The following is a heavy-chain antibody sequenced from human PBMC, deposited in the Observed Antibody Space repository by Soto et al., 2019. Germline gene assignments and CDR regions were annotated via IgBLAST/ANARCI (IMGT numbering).Heavy chain of an antibody. CDR2: VYYSGST. D-gene: IGHD3-9*01. CDR1: GGYVRSSSYY. CDR3: ARLEGLATISYYFDF. Sequence: SEIQPLTCTVSGGYVRSSSYYWGWVRQPPGKGLEWIGSVYYSGSTYYNPSLESRVTISVDKSKNQFSLKLMSLSAADTAVYFCARLEGLATISYYFDFWGPGALVTVSS. J-gene: IGHJ4*02. V-gene: IGHV4-39*01.